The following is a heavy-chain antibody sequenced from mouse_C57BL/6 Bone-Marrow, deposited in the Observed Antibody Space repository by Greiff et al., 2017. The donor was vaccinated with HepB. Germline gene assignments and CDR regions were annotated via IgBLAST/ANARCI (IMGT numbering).Heavy chain of an antibody. D-gene: IGHD2-1*01. V-gene: IGHV3-6*01. CDR2: ISYDGSN. CDR3: AREGGLLSLYYYAMDY. CDR1: GYSITSGYY. Sequence: EVQLQQSGPGLVKPSQSLSLTCSVTGYSITSGYYWNWIRQFPGNKLEWMGYISYDGSNNYNPSLKNRISITRDTSKNQFFLKLNSVTTEDTATYYCAREGGLLSLYYYAMDYWGQGTSVTVSS. J-gene: IGHJ4*01.